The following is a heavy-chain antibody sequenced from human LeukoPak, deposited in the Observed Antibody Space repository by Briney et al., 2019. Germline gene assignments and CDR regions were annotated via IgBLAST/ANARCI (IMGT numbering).Heavy chain of an antibody. CDR1: GYSFTSYW. J-gene: IGHJ4*02. CDR3: ARGGAAASFDY. V-gene: IGHV5-51*01. D-gene: IGHD6-25*01. CDR2: INPADSDT. Sequence: PGESLKISCKVSGYSFTSYWIGWVRQMPGKGPEWMGIINPADSDTRYSPSFQGQVTISADKSITTAYLQWSSLKASDTAMYYCARGGAAASFDYWGQGTLVTVSS.